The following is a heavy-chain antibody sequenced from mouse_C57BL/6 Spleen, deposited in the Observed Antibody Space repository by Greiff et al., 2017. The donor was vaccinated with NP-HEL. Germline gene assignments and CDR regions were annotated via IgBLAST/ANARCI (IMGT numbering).Heavy chain of an antibody. V-gene: IGHV1-59*01. CDR2: IDPSDSYT. CDR3: AKEDLGFAY. J-gene: IGHJ3*01. Sequence: QVQLQQPGAELVRPGTSVKLSCKASGYTFTSYWMHWVKQRPGQGLEWIGVIDPSDSYTNYNQKFKGKATLTVDTSSSTAYMQLSSLTSEDSAVYYCAKEDLGFAYWGQGTLVTVSA. CDR1: GYTFTSYW. D-gene: IGHD5-1*01.